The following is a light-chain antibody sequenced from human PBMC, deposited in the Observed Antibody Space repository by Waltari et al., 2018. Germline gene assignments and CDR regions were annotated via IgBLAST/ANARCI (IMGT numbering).Light chain of an antibody. CDR3: ISYAGSDNLV. Sequence: QSALTQPPSASGSPGQSVTISCTGISSDVGGYTYVSWYQQHPGKAPKLMIYEVTRRPSGVPERFAGSKSGNTASLTVSGLQADDEADYYCISYAGSDNLVFGGGTKLTVL. CDR2: EVT. V-gene: IGLV2-8*01. CDR1: SSDVGGYTY. J-gene: IGLJ2*01.